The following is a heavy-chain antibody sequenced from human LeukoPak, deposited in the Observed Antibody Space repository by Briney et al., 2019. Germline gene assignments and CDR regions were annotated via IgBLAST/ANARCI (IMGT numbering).Heavy chain of an antibody. CDR3: ARTPNLRYSQLYLGMDV. Sequence: PSEPLSLTCAVYGGSFSGYYWSWIRQPPGKGLEWIGEINHSGSTNYNPSLKSRVTISVDTSKNQFSLKLSSVTAADTAVYYCARTPNLRYSQLYLGMDVWGKGTTVTVSS. CDR1: GGSFSGYY. D-gene: IGHD3-9*01. CDR2: INHSGST. V-gene: IGHV4-34*01. J-gene: IGHJ6*04.